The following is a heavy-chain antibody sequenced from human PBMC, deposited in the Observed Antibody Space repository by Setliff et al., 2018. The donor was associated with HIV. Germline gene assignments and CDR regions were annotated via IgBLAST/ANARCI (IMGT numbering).Heavy chain of an antibody. D-gene: IGHD3-22*01. CDR3: ARGPRRRNYYDTSGYYSQNDY. J-gene: IGHJ4*02. V-gene: IGHV4-59*08. CDR2: IYYSGST. CDR1: GGSISSHY. Sequence: SETLSLTCTVSGGSISSHYWSWIRQPPGKGLEWIGSIYYSGSTNYNPSLKSRVTISVDTSKNQFSLKLSSVTAADTAVYYCARGPRRRNYYDTSGYYSQNDYWGQGALVTVSS.